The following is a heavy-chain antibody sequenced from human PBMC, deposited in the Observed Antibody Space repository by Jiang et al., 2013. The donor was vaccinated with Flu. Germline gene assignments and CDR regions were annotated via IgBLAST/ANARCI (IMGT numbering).Heavy chain of an antibody. CDR1: DGSVRSYY. J-gene: IGHJ4*02. V-gene: IGHV4-59*08. D-gene: IGHD1-1*01. CDR3: ASLTGTSGSGYFDY. CDR2: VFHTGRT. Sequence: VKPSETLSLTCNVSDGSVRSYYWSWIRQAPGKGLEWIGYVFHTGRTSYNPSLKSRVMISMDTSKNQFSLQLTSVTAADTAVYYCASLTGTSGSGYFDYWGQGTLVTVSS.